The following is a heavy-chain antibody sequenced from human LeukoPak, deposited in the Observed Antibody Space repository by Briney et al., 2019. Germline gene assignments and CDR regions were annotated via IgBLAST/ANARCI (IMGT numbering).Heavy chain of an antibody. Sequence: SETLSPTCTVSGGSISSSSYYWGWIRQPPGKGLEWIGSIYYSGSTYYNPSLKSRVTISVDTSKNQFSLNLSSVTAADTAVYYCARHDYYGSGSVHWGQGTLVTVSS. CDR2: IYYSGST. CDR1: GGSISSSSYY. V-gene: IGHV4-39*01. J-gene: IGHJ4*02. D-gene: IGHD3-10*01. CDR3: ARHDYYGSGSVH.